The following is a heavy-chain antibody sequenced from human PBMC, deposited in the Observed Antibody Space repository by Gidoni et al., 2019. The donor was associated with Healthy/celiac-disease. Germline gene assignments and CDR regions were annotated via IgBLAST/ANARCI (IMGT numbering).Heavy chain of an antibody. CDR1: GGSFSGYY. CDR3: ARGYGFRDAFDI. D-gene: IGHD3-10*01. Sequence: LSLTCAVYGGSFSGYYWSWIRQPPGKGLEWIGEINHSGSTNYNPSLKSRVTISVDTSKNQFSLKLSSVTAADTAVYYCARGYGFRDAFDIWGQGTMVTVSS. CDR2: INHSGST. J-gene: IGHJ3*02. V-gene: IGHV4-34*01.